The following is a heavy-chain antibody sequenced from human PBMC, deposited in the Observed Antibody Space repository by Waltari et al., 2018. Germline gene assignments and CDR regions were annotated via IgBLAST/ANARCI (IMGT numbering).Heavy chain of an antibody. CDR2: IYYSGST. J-gene: IGHJ4*02. Sequence: QLQLQESGPGLVKPSETLSLTCTVSGGSISSSSYYWGWSRQPPGKGLEWIGSIYYSGSTYYNPSLKSRVTISVDTSKNQFSLKLSSVTAADTAVYYCARQEQQSAPFDYWGQGTLVTVSS. D-gene: IGHD6-13*01. CDR1: GGSISSSSYY. V-gene: IGHV4-39*01. CDR3: ARQEQQSAPFDY.